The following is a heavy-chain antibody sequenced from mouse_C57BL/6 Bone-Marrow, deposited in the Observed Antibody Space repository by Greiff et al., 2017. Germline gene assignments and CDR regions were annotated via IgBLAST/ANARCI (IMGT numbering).Heavy chain of an antibody. D-gene: IGHD5-5*01. J-gene: IGHJ4*01. Sequence: VQLQQPGTELVKPGASVKLSCKASGYTFTSYWMHWVKQRPGQGLEWIGNINPSNGGTNYNEKFKSKATLTVDKSSSTAYMQLSSLTSEDSAVYYCARPSYLDYYAMDYWGQGTSVTVSS. V-gene: IGHV1-53*01. CDR3: ARPSYLDYYAMDY. CDR2: INPSNGGT. CDR1: GYTFTSYW.